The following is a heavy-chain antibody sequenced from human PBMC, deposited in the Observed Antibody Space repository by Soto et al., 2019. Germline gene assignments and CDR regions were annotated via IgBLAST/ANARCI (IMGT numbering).Heavy chain of an antibody. CDR1: VGSISSSSYY. D-gene: IGHD3-9*01. Sequence: QLQLQESGPGLVKPSETLSLTCTVSVGSISSSSYYWGWIRQPPGKGLEWIGSIYYSGSTYYNPSLKSRVTISVDTSKNQFSLKLSSVTAADTAVYYCARLDVVLRYFDWLPNWFDPWGQGTLVTVSS. J-gene: IGHJ5*02. CDR3: ARLDVVLRYFDWLPNWFDP. V-gene: IGHV4-39*01. CDR2: IYYSGST.